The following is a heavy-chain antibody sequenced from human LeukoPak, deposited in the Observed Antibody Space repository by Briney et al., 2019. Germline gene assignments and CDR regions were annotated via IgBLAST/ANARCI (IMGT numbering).Heavy chain of an antibody. CDR2: INDSGHA. V-gene: IGHV4-34*01. CDR3: ARDAYYYDSSGYSPCFDY. J-gene: IGHJ4*02. D-gene: IGHD3-22*01. Sequence: SETLSLTCAVYGASFRAYYWSWIRQAPGKGLEWIGEINDSGHARYNASLKSRVTMSVNTSKNQFSLKLSSVTAADTAVYYCARDAYYYDSSGYSPCFDYWGQGTLVTVSS. CDR1: GASFRAYY.